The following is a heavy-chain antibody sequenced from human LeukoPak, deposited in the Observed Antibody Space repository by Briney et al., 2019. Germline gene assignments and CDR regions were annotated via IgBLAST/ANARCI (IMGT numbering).Heavy chain of an antibody. J-gene: IGHJ4*02. CDR2: MYDTVNT. Sequence: SETLSLTCTVSGGSISSHYWSWVRQPPGKGLEWIGYMYDTVNTKDNPSLTSRLTLSADTSKNQFSLRLGSVTAADTAVYYYATINRGYPYGYFDFWGQGILVTVSS. D-gene: IGHD5-18*01. CDR1: GGSISSHY. CDR3: ATINRGYPYGYFDF. V-gene: IGHV4-59*11.